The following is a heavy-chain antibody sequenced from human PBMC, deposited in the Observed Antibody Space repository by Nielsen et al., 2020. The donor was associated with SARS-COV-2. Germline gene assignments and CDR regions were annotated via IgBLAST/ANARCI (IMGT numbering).Heavy chain of an antibody. Sequence: ESLKLSCAASGFTFSNFAMNWVRQAPGKGLEWVSTIGVSGGGTYYADSLKGRFTISRDNSKNTLYLQMNSLGADDTAIYYCTRRVAGGTMDVWGQGTTVTVSS. J-gene: IGHJ6*02. D-gene: IGHD6-19*01. CDR1: GFTFSNFA. V-gene: IGHV3-23*01. CDR3: TRRVAGGTMDV. CDR2: IGVSGGGT.